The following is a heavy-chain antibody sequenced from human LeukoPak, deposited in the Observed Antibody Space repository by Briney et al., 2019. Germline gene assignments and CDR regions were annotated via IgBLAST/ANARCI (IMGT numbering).Heavy chain of an antibody. Sequence: SQTLSLTCTVSGGSISSGGYYWSWIRQHPGKGLEWIGYIYYSGSIYYNPSLKSRVTISVDTSKNQFSLKLSSVTAADTAVYYCASAAPMIHAFDIWGQGTMVTVSS. CDR2: IYYSGSI. D-gene: IGHD2-15*01. CDR1: GGSISSGGYY. J-gene: IGHJ3*02. CDR3: ASAAPMIHAFDI. V-gene: IGHV4-31*03.